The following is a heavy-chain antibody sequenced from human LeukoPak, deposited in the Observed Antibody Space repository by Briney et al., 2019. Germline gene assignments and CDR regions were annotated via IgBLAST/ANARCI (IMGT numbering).Heavy chain of an antibody. CDR2: ISAYNGNT. CDR3: AREIYSSGWEYHFDY. V-gene: IGHV1-18*01. CDR1: GYTFTRYG. D-gene: IGHD6-19*01. J-gene: IGHJ4*02. Sequence: ASVKLSCKASGYTFTRYGISWVRQAPGQGLEWMGWISAYNGNTNYAQKVKGRVTMTTDTSTNTAYLELRSLRYDDTAVYYCAREIYSSGWEYHFDYWGQGTLVTVSS.